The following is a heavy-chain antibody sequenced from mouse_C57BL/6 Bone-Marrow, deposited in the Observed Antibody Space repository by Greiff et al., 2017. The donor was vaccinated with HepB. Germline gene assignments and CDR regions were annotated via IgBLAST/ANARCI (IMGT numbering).Heavy chain of an antibody. Sequence: VQLQQSGPELVKPGASVKLSCKASGYTFTSYDTNWVKQRPGQGLEWIGWIYPRDGSTKYNEKFKGKATLTVDTSSSTAYMELHSLTSEDSAVYFCARSATVVAPDYWGQGTSVTVSS. CDR2: IYPRDGST. CDR1: GYTFTSYD. D-gene: IGHD1-1*01. CDR3: ARSATVVAPDY. V-gene: IGHV1-85*01. J-gene: IGHJ4*01.